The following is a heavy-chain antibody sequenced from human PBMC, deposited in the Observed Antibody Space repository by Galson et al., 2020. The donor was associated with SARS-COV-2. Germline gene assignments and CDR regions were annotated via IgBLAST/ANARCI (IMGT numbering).Heavy chain of an antibody. J-gene: IGHJ6*03. CDR2: IIPILGIA. D-gene: IGHD3-16*01. CDR3: ARDLTNWGRGGFSYYYYYMDV. Sequence: SVKVSCKASGGTFSSYAISWVRQAPGQGLEWMGGIIPILGIANYAQKFQGRVTITADKSTSTAYMELSSLRSEDTAVYYCARDLTNWGRGGFSYYYYYMDVWGKGTTVTVSS. V-gene: IGHV1-69*10. CDR1: GGTFSSYA.